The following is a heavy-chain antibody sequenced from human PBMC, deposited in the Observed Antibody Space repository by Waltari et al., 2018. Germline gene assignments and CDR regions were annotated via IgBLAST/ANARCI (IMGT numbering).Heavy chain of an antibody. J-gene: IGHJ5*02. CDR2: IIPDSGVT. CDR3: ARGRNDLSAFFDP. CDR1: GYRFTGYY. V-gene: IGHV1-2*06. D-gene: IGHD2-21*02. Sequence: QVQLVPSGAEVTKPGASVKVSCKASGYRFTGYYLHWLRQAPGKGLEWMGRIIPDSGVTKYAKNFQGRVTMTRDTSTNTAYMELNSLTSDDTAVYYCARGRNDLSAFFDPWGQGTLVAVSS.